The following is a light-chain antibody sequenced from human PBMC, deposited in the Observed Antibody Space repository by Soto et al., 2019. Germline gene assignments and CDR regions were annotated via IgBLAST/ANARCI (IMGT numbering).Light chain of an antibody. CDR1: HIGSKS. V-gene: IGLV3-21*02. CDR3: QVWDQSSDHPYV. CDR2: DDS. J-gene: IGLJ1*01. Sequence: SYELTQPPAVSVAPGQTARITCGGNHIGSKSVHWYQQKPGQAPVLVVYDDSDRPSGIPERFSGSNSVTTATLTISRVEAGDEADYYCQVWDQSSDHPYVSGTGTKVTVL.